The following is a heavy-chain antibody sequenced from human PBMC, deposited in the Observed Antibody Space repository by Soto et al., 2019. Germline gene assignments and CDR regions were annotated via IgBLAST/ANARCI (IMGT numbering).Heavy chain of an antibody. Sequence: SETLSLTCTVSGGFISSSSYYWGWIRQPPGKGLEWIGSIYYSGRTYYNPSLKSRVTISVDTSKYQFSLKLSSVTAADTAVYYCARNLYYDYVWGSYRYLYYFDYWGQGTLVTVSS. CDR3: ARNLYYDYVWGSYRYLYYFDY. CDR1: GGFISSSSYY. D-gene: IGHD3-16*02. J-gene: IGHJ4*02. V-gene: IGHV4-39*01. CDR2: IYYSGRT.